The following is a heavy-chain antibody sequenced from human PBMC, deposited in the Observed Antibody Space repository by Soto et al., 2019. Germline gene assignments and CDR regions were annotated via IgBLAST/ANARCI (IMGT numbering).Heavy chain of an antibody. CDR1: GFTFSSYA. CDR2: ISGSGGST. Sequence: LRLSCAASGFTFSSYAMSWVRQAPGKGLEWVSAISGSGGSTYYADSVKGRFTISRDNSKNTLYLQMNSLRAEDTAVYYCAKDYYDSSGYYPAFDYWGQGTLVTVSS. CDR3: AKDYYDSSGYYPAFDY. J-gene: IGHJ4*02. D-gene: IGHD3-22*01. V-gene: IGHV3-23*01.